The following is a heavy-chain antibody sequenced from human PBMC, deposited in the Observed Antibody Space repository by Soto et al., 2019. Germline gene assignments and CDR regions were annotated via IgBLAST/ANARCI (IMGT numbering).Heavy chain of an antibody. D-gene: IGHD3-9*01. CDR1: GYSFTNYW. Sequence: PGESLKISCRGSGYSFTNYWVGWVRQMPGKGLEWMGIIYPDDSDTRYSPSFQGQVNISADKSVSTAYLQWSSLRASDSAMYYWARRDVLTGYVYFDQWGQGTPVTVSS. CDR3: ARRDVLTGYVYFDQ. CDR2: IYPDDSDT. J-gene: IGHJ4*02. V-gene: IGHV5-51*01.